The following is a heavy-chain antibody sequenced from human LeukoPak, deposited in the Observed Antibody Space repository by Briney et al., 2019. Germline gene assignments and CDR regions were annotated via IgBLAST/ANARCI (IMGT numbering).Heavy chain of an antibody. D-gene: IGHD3-22*01. V-gene: IGHV1-18*01. Sequence: ASVKVSCKASGYTFSSYGFTWVRQAPGQGLEWMGWISAYNGDTDYAQKLQGRVTMTTDTSTSTAYMELRSLRSDDTAVYYCAKGNYYDGSGPNYYYYGMDVWGQGTTVTVSS. CDR3: AKGNYYDGSGPNYYYYGMDV. CDR1: GYTFSSYG. J-gene: IGHJ6*02. CDR2: ISAYNGDT.